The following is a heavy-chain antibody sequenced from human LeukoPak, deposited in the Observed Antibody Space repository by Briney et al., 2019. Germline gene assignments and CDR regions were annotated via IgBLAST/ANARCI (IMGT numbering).Heavy chain of an antibody. CDR3: ARDTPSWRDGYDFDY. CDR1: GYTFTSYG. J-gene: IGHJ4*02. CDR2: ISGYNGNT. Sequence: ASVKVSCKASGYTFTSYGISWVRQAPGQGLEWMGWISGYNGNTNYAQELQGRVTMTTDTSTSAAYMELRSLRSDDTAVYYCARDTPSWRDGYDFDYWGQGTLVTVSS. D-gene: IGHD5-24*01. V-gene: IGHV1-18*01.